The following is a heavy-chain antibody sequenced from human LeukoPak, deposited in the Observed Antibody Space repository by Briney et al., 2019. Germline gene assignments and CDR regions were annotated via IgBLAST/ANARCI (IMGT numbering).Heavy chain of an antibody. D-gene: IGHD5-24*01. CDR1: GFTFDDYYA. CDR3: AKDQHGH. CDR2: ISGDGRRT. V-gene: IGHV3-43*02. Sequence: GGSLRLSCAVSGFTFDDYYAIHWVRQAPGKGLEWVSLISGDGRRTNYTDSVKGRFTISRDDTKSSLFLQMNSLTTDDTAFYYCAKDQHGHWGQGTLVTVSS. J-gene: IGHJ4*02.